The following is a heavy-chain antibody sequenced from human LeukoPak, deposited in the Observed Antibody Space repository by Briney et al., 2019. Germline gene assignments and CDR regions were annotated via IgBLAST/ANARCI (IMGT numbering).Heavy chain of an antibody. CDR2: ISGSGGST. Sequence: GGTLRLSCAASGFTFSSYGMSWVRQAPGKGLEWVSAISGSGGSTYYADSVKGRFTISRGNSKNTLYLQMNSLRAEDTAVYYCAKDIKPYYYGSGSYAEFDYWGQGTLVTVSS. CDR1: GFTFSSYG. V-gene: IGHV3-23*01. D-gene: IGHD3-10*01. J-gene: IGHJ4*02. CDR3: AKDIKPYYYGSGSYAEFDY.